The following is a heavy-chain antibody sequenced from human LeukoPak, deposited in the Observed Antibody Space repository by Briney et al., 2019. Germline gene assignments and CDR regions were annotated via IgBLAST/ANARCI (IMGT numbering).Heavy chain of an antibody. D-gene: IGHD5-18*01. CDR3: ARPQDTALFY. V-gene: IGHV3-48*03. Sequence: PGGSLRLSCAASGFTFSSYEMNWVRQAPGKGLEWVSYISSSGSTIYYADSVKGRFTISRDNAKNSLYLQMNSLRAEDTAVYYCARPQDTALFYWGQGTLVTVSS. CDR1: GFTFSSYE. CDR2: ISSSGSTI. J-gene: IGHJ4*02.